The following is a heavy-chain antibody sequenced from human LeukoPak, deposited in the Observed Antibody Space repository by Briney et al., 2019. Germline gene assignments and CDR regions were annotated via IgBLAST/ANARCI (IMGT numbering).Heavy chain of an antibody. V-gene: IGHV3-30*04. CDR2: ISYDGSNK. Sequence: GGSLRLSCAASGFTFSSYAMHWVRQAPGKGLEWVAVISYDGSNKYYADSVKGRFTISRDNSKNTLYMQMNSLRAEDTAVYYCARGRMTTVTYFDYWGQGTLVTASS. CDR1: GFTFSSYA. CDR3: ARGRMTTVTYFDY. J-gene: IGHJ4*02. D-gene: IGHD4-17*01.